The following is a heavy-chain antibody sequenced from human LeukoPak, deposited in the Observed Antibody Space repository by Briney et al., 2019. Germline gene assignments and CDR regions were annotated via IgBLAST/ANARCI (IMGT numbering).Heavy chain of an antibody. J-gene: IGHJ6*03. CDR3: ARGGYATGYNYYYMDV. V-gene: IGHV1-18*01. CDR1: GYIFSNYG. Sequence: ASVKVSCKASGYIFSNYGISWVRQAPGQGLEWMGWISAYNGYTHYAQKLQGRITMTRDTSTSTAYMELRSLRSDDTALYYCARGGYATGYNYYYMDVWGKGTTVTVSS. D-gene: IGHD2-8*01. CDR2: ISAYNGYT.